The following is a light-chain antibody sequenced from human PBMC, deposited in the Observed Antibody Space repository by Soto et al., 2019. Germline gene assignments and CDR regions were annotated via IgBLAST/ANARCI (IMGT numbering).Light chain of an antibody. J-gene: IGLJ1*01. CDR1: SSDVGSYNL. CDR2: EVS. V-gene: IGLV2-23*02. CDR3: CSYAGSSTGYV. Sequence: LTQPASVSGSPGQSITISCTGTSSDVGSYNLVSWYQQHPGKAPKLMIYEVSKRPSGVSNRFSGSKSGNTASLTISGLQAEDEADYYCCSYAGSSTGYVFGTGTKVTVL.